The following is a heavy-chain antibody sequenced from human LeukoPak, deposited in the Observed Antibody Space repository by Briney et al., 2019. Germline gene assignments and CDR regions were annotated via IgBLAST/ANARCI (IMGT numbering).Heavy chain of an antibody. D-gene: IGHD6-25*01. V-gene: IGHV1-46*01. Sequence: EASVKVSCKASGYTFANYYVHWVRQAPGQGLEWMGIINPSGSSTSYAQKCQGRITMTRDTSTSTVYMELSSLRSEDTAVYYCARELGSELGIDYWGQGTLVTVSS. CDR2: INPSGSST. J-gene: IGHJ4*02. CDR1: GYTFANYY. CDR3: ARELGSELGIDY.